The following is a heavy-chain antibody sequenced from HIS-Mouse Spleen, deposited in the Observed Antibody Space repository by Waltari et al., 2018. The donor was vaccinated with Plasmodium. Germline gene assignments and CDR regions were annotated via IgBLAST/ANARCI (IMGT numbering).Heavy chain of an antibody. J-gene: IGHJ4*02. CDR2: ISYDGSNK. CDR3: AKEVLGYYDFWSRPDY. CDR1: GFTFSSYG. V-gene: IGHV3-30*18. Sequence: QVQLVESGGGVVQPGRSLRLSCPACGFTFSSYGMPWVRQAPGKGREWVAVISYDGSNKNYADSVKGRITISRDKSKNTLYLQMSSLRAEDTAVYYCAKEVLGYYDFWSRPDYWGQGTLVTVSS. D-gene: IGHD3-3*01.